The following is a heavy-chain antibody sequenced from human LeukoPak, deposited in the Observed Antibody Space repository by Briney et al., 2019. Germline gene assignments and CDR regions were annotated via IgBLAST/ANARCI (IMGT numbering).Heavy chain of an antibody. CDR3: AGVLHYYGSSGPFDY. D-gene: IGHD3-22*01. CDR2: ISAYNGNT. CDR1: GYTFTSYG. V-gene: IGHV1-18*01. Sequence: ASVKVSCKASGYTFTSYGISWVRQAPGQGLEWMGWISAYNGNTNYAQKLQGRVTMTTDTSTSTAYMELRSLRSDDTAVYYCAGVLHYYGSSGPFDYWGQGTLVTVSS. J-gene: IGHJ4*02.